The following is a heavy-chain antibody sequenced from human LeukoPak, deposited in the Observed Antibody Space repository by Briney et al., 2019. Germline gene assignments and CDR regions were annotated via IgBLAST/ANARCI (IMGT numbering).Heavy chain of an antibody. CDR3: AVAVVGLAH. CDR2: ISSDGSST. Sequence: GGSLRLSCAASGSTFSTYWMHWVRHAPGKGLVWVSRISSDGSSTIYADSVKGRFTISRDNAKNTLYLQMNSLRAEDTAVYYCAVAVVGLAHWGQGTLVTVSS. V-gene: IGHV3-74*01. J-gene: IGHJ4*02. D-gene: IGHD6-19*01. CDR1: GSTFSTYW.